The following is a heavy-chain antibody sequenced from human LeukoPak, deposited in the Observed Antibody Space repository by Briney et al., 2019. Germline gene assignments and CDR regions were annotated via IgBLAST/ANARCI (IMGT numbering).Heavy chain of an antibody. J-gene: IGHJ4*02. V-gene: IGHV6-1*01. CDR2: TYYRSKWYN. CDR1: GDSVSSNSAA. D-gene: IGHD3-22*01. Sequence: SQTLSLTCAISGDSVSSNSAAWNWIRQSPSRGLEWLGRTYYRSKWYNDYAVSVKSRITINPDTSKNQFSLQLNSVTPEDTAVYYCAIEAYYYDSSGYYYLDYWGQGTLVTVSS. CDR3: AIEAYYYDSSGYYYLDY.